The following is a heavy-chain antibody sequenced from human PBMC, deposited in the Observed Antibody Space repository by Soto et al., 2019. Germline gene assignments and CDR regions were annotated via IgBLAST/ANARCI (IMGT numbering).Heavy chain of an antibody. Sequence: SETLSLTCTVSGGSISSYYWSWIRQPPGKGLEWIGYIYYSGSTNYNPSLKSRVTITVDTSKNQFSLKLGSVTAADTAVYYCARERGYSGYDYGSGPTHFDYWDQGTLVTGSS. V-gene: IGHV4-59*12. CDR2: IYYSGST. CDR3: ARERGYSGYDYGSGPTHFDY. J-gene: IGHJ4*02. D-gene: IGHD5-12*01. CDR1: GGSISSYY.